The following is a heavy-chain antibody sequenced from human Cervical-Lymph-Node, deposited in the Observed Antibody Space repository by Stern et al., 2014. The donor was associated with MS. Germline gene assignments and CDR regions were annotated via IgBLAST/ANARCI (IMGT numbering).Heavy chain of an antibody. CDR2: IFPGDSDT. V-gene: IGHV5-51*04. Sequence: EVQLVESGAEVKKPGESLKISCKGSGYSFSNFWIGWVRQMPGKGLEWMGIIFPGDSDTKYSPSFQGQVTISAAQPVRPAYLQWSSLKASDTAIYYCAKTLSGGSRYFDLWGRGTLVTVSS. CDR3: AKTLSGGSRYFDL. J-gene: IGHJ2*01. D-gene: IGHD3-16*01. CDR1: GYSFSNFW.